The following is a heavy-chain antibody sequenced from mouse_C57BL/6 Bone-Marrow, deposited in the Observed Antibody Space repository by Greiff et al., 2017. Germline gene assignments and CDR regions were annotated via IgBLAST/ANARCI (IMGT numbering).Heavy chain of an antibody. CDR1: GFTFSSYA. J-gene: IGHJ3*01. V-gene: IGHV5-4*01. CDR2: ISDGGSYT. D-gene: IGHD2-4*01. CDR3: ARDRRGLRRGFAY. Sequence: EVHLVESGGGLVKPGGSLKLSCAASGFTFSSYAMSWVRQTPEKRLEWVATISDGGSYTYYPDNVKGRFTISRDNAKNNLYLQMSHLKSEDTAMYYCARDRRGLRRGFAYWGQGTLVTVSA.